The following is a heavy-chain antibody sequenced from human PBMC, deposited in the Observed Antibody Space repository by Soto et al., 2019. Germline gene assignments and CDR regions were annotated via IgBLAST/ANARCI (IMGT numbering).Heavy chain of an antibody. CDR3: ARDAAYGDLGRGWGYCGMDV. CDR2: IIPMFGTT. J-gene: IGHJ6*02. CDR1: GGTFSNSA. D-gene: IGHD4-17*01. V-gene: IGHV1-69*14. Sequence: QVQLVQSGAEVKKPGSSVKVSCEASGGTFSNSAISWVRQAPGQGLEWMGGIIPMFGTTNYAQKFQGRVTITADKSTSPAYMERSSLRSDDTAVYYCARDAAYGDLGRGWGYCGMDVWGQGTTVTVSS.